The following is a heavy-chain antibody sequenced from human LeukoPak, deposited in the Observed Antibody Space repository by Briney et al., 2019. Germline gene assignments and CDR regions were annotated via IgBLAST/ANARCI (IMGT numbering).Heavy chain of an antibody. CDR2: IYYSGST. Sequence: SETLSLTCTVSGGSISSSSYYWGWIRQPPGKGLEWIGSIYYSGSTYYKPSLKSRVTISVDTSKNQFSLKLSSVTAADTALYCCARVSIAAARQFDPWGQGTLVTVSS. D-gene: IGHD6-13*01. J-gene: IGHJ5*02. CDR3: ARVSIAAARQFDP. CDR1: GGSISSSSYY. V-gene: IGHV4-39*01.